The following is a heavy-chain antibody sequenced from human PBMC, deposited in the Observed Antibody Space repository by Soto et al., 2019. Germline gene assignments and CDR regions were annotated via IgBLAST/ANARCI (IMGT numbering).Heavy chain of an antibody. J-gene: IGHJ5*02. V-gene: IGHV1-69*04. D-gene: IGHD2-15*01. CDR3: ARDRGYCSGGSCYPYNWFDP. Sequence: SVKVSCKASGGTFISYTISWVRQAPGQGLEWMGRIIPILGIANYAQKFQGRVTITADKSTSTAYMELSSLRSEDTAVYYCARDRGYCSGGSCYPYNWFDPWGQ. CDR2: IIPILGIA. CDR1: GGTFISYT.